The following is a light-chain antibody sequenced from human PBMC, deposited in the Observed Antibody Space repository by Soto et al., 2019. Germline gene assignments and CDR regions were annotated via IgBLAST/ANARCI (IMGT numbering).Light chain of an antibody. CDR3: QQSYSTLLT. J-gene: IGKJ4*01. CDR1: QSISSW. V-gene: IGKV1-5*01. CDR2: DAS. Sequence: DIQMTQSPSTLSASVGDRVTITCRASQSISSWLAWYQQKPGKAPKLLIYDASSLESGVPSRFSGSGSGTEFTLTITSLQPDDFATYYCQQSYSTLLTFGGGTKVDIK.